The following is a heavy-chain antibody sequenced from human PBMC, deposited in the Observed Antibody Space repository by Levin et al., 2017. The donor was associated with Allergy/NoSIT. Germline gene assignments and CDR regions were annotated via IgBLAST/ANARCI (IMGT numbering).Heavy chain of an antibody. CDR1: GFSFSSAW. CDR3: TTDRAITERPLFDF. V-gene: IGHV3-15*01. Sequence: GGSLRLSCVASGFSFSSAWLSWFRQAPGEGLQWLGRLKSKSDGGTTDSGPAVRGRSPISRDDSKNTIYLQMNSLRAEDTAMYICTTDRAITERPLFDFWGQGTQVTVSS. D-gene: IGHD1-20*01. J-gene: IGHJ4*02. CDR2: LKSKSDGGTT.